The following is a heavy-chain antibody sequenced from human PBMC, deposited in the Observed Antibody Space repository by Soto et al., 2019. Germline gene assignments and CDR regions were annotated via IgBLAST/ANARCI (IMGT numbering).Heavy chain of an antibody. D-gene: IGHD2-15*01. Sequence: QVQLVQSGAEVKKPGSSVKVSCKASGGTFSSYAISWVRQAPGQGLEWMGGIIPIFGTANYVQKFQGRVTITADESTSTAYMELSSLRSEDTAVYYCARDGGYCSGGSCYRNYYYYGMDVWGQGTTVTVSS. CDR1: GGTFSSYA. V-gene: IGHV1-69*01. J-gene: IGHJ6*02. CDR2: IIPIFGTA. CDR3: ARDGGYCSGGSCYRNYYYYGMDV.